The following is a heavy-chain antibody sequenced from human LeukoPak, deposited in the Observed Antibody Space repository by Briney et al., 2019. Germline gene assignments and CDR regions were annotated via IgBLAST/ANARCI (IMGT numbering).Heavy chain of an antibody. CDR2: IYTSGST. D-gene: IGHD2-15*01. CDR3: ARHSRGPPWWWFDP. CDR1: GGSISSHY. Sequence: SETLSLTCTVSGGSISSHYWSWIRQPPGKGLEWIGYIYTSGSTNYNPSLKSRVTISVDTSKNQFSLKLSSVTAADTAVYYCARHSRGPPWWWFDPWGQGTLVTVSS. J-gene: IGHJ5*02. V-gene: IGHV4-4*09.